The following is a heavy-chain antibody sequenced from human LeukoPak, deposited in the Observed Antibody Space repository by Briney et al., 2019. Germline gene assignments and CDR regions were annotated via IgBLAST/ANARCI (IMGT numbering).Heavy chain of an antibody. Sequence: AESLKIFCKGAGYIFISYCIIWVRQQPAKGLVGMGRIAPSDSYTNYSPSFQGHVTISADKSINTAYLQWASLKASDTAMYYCSTARAFDSRSFDYWGQGSLVTVSS. D-gene: IGHD5-12*01. CDR1: GYIFISYC. V-gene: IGHV5-10-1*01. J-gene: IGHJ4*02. CDR2: IAPSDSYT. CDR3: STARAFDSRSFDY.